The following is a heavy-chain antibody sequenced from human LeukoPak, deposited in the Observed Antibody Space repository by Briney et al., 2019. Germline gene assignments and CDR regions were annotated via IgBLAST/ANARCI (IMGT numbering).Heavy chain of an antibody. J-gene: IGHJ5*02. V-gene: IGHV1-18*01. CDR2: ISADNGNT. CDR3: ARDWAPLSGNYYDAWFDP. Sequence: ASVKVSCKASGYTFTSYGISWVRQAPGQGLEWMGWISADNGNTKYAQKLQGRVTMTTDTSTSTAYMELRSLRFDDTAVYYCARDWAPLSGNYYDAWFDPWGQGTLVTVSS. CDR1: GYTFTSYG. D-gene: IGHD1-26*01.